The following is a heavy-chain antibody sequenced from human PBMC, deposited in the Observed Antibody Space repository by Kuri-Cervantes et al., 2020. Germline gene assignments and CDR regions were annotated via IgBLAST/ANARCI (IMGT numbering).Heavy chain of an antibody. Sequence: SLKISCAASGFTFDDYAMHWVRQAPGKGLEWVSGISWNSGSIGYADSVRGRFTISRDNAKNTLYLQMNSLTAEDTAVYYCARDRTYTMDVWGQGTTVTVSS. CDR3: ARDRTYTMDV. CDR1: GFTFDDYA. CDR2: ISWNSGSI. J-gene: IGHJ6*02. V-gene: IGHV3-9*01. D-gene: IGHD2-2*01.